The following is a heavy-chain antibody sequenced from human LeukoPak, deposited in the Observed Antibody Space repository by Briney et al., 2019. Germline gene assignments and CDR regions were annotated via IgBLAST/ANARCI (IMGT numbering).Heavy chain of an antibody. CDR1: GFTFSDYW. D-gene: IGHD3-16*02. Sequence: GGSLRLSCAASGFTFSDYWMSWVRQAPGKGLEWVANIRQDAGEKNYVDSVKGRFTISRDNAKNSLNLLMNSLRVEDTAVYYCARTYVWGIYRYLDYWGQGTLVT. J-gene: IGHJ4*02. CDR3: ARTYVWGIYRYLDY. CDR2: IRQDAGEK. V-gene: IGHV3-7*02.